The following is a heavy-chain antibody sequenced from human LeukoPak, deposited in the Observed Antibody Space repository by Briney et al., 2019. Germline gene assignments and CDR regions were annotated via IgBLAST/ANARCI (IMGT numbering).Heavy chain of an antibody. Sequence: GASVKVSCKASGYTFTGYYMRWVRQAPGQGLEWMGWINPNSGGTNYAQKFQGRVTMTRDTSISTAYMELSRLRSDDTAVYYCAYDSSGYYSLDYWGQGTLVTVSS. D-gene: IGHD3-22*01. CDR2: INPNSGGT. CDR3: AYDSSGYYSLDY. V-gene: IGHV1-2*02. CDR1: GYTFTGYY. J-gene: IGHJ4*02.